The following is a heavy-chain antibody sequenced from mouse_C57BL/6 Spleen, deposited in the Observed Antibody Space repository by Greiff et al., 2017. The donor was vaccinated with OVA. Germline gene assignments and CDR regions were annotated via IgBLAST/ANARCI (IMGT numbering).Heavy chain of an antibody. J-gene: IGHJ3*01. Sequence: VMLVESGAELARPGASVKLSCKASGYTFTSYGISWVKQRTGQGLEWIGEIYPRSGNTYYNEKFKGKATLTADKSSSTAYMELRSLTSEDSAVYFCATDSSGYGFAYWGQGTLVTVSA. CDR1: GYTFTSYG. CDR2: IYPRSGNT. CDR3: ATDSSGYGFAY. D-gene: IGHD3-2*02. V-gene: IGHV1-81*01.